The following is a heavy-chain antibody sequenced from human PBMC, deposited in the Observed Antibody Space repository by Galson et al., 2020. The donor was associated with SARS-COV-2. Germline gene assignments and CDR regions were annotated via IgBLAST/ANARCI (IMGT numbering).Heavy chain of an antibody. Sequence: GESLKISCAVSGLSFSHHWMSWVRQAPGKGPEWVANIKQDGSEKYYVDSVQGRFTISRDNARQSLYLEMNNLRVEDSAVYYCATRMPDDWYLGVFDWWGQGVLVTVSS. CDR3: ATRMPDDWYLGVFDW. CDR2: IKQDGSEK. D-gene: IGHD2-21*02. CDR1: GLSFSHHW. J-gene: IGHJ4*02. V-gene: IGHV3-7*01.